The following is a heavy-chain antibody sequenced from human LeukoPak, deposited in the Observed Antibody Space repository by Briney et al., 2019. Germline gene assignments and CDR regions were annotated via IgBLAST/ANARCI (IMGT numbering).Heavy chain of an antibody. CDR2: INHSGST. Sequence: SETLSLTCAVYGGSFSGYYWSWIRQPPGKGLKWIGEINHSGSTNYNPSLKSRVTISVDTSKNQFSLKLSSVTAADTAVYYCARDQRDMTTDILLRDETYYYYYMDVWGKGTTVTVSS. CDR1: GGSFSGYY. D-gene: IGHD4-17*01. J-gene: IGHJ6*03. CDR3: ARDQRDMTTDILLRDETYYYYYMDV. V-gene: IGHV4-34*01.